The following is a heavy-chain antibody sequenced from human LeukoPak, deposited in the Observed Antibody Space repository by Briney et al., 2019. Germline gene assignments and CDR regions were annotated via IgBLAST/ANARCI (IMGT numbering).Heavy chain of an antibody. Sequence: GASLKISCKGSGYIFTSYWIGWVRQMPGKGLEWMGSIYSGDSDTRYSPSFQGQVIISADKSTSTAYLQWSSLKASDTAMYYCARRRSSGPGWFDPWGQGTLVTVSS. V-gene: IGHV5-51*01. D-gene: IGHD6-19*01. CDR3: ARRRSSGPGWFDP. CDR2: IYSGDSDT. J-gene: IGHJ5*02. CDR1: GYIFTSYW.